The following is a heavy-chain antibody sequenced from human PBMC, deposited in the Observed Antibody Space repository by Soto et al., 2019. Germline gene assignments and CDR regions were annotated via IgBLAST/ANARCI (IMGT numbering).Heavy chain of an antibody. CDR2: INHSGST. CDR1: GGSFSGYY. D-gene: IGHD3-3*01. Sequence: SETLSLTCAVYGGSFSGYYWSWIRQPPGKGLEWIGEINHSGSTNYNPSLKSRVTISVDTSKNQFSLKLSSVTAADTAVYYCARGPSNTDYDFWSGYYTVRSQPKNYYGMDVWGQGTTVTVSS. V-gene: IGHV4-34*01. J-gene: IGHJ6*02. CDR3: ARGPSNTDYDFWSGYYTVRSQPKNYYGMDV.